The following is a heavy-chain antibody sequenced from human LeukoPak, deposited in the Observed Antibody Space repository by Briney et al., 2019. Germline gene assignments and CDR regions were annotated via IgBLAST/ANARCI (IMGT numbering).Heavy chain of an antibody. J-gene: IGHJ4*02. CDR3: VRGGWELAY. CDR2: IKEDGTQK. V-gene: IGHV3-7*01. CDR1: GFSFQYYW. Sequence: PGGSLRLSCAASGFSFQYYWMAWVRQAPGMGLEWVAHIKEDGTQKFYADSVEGRFTISKYYARNALYLQMNILRDEDTAAYYRVRGGWELAYWGQGTLVIVSS. D-gene: IGHD4-23*01.